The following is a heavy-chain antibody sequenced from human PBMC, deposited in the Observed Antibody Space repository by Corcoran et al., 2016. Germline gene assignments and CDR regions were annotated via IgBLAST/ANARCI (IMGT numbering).Heavy chain of an antibody. CDR2: IRSKANSYAT. Sequence: EVQLVESGRGLVQPGGSLKLSCAASGFTFSGSAMHWVRQASGKGLEWVGRIRSKANSYATAYAASVKGRFTISRDDSKNTAYLQMNSLKTEDTAGYYCTFLTDVWGQGTTVTVSS. CDR1: GFTFSGSA. V-gene: IGHV3-73*02. J-gene: IGHJ6*02. CDR3: TFLTDV.